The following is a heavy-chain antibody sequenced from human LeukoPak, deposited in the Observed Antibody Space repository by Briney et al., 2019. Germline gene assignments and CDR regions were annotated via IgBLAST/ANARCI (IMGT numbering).Heavy chain of an antibody. Sequence: GGSLRLSCAASGFTFSSYWMSWVRQAPGKGLEWVANIKQDGSEKYYVDSVKGRFTISRDNAKNSLYLQMNSLRAEDTAVYYCAKSLFTSATGTGRAFHIWGQGTMVTVSS. J-gene: IGHJ3*02. D-gene: IGHD1-1*01. CDR3: AKSLFTSATGTGRAFHI. CDR1: GFTFSSYW. V-gene: IGHV3-7*01. CDR2: IKQDGSEK.